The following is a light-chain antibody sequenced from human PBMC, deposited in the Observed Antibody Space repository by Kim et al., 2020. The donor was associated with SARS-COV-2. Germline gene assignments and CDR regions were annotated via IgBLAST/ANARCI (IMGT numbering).Light chain of an antibody. CDR3: LQHYNHPRT. CDR1: QGISND. J-gene: IGKJ2*01. V-gene: IGKV1-6*01. Sequence: SASVGGRVTITCRASQGISNDVCWYQQKPGKAPKLLIYVASSLQSGVPSRFSGSGSGTNFALTITNLQPEDFATYYCLQHYNHPRTFGQGTKLEI. CDR2: VAS.